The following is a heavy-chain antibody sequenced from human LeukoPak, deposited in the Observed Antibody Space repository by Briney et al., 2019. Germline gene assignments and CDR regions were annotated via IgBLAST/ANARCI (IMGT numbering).Heavy chain of an antibody. J-gene: IGHJ4*02. D-gene: IGHD3-22*01. CDR2: IYTSGST. CDR1: GGSISSYY. V-gene: IGHV4-4*07. Sequence: SETLSLTCTVSGGSISSYYWSWIRQPAGKGLEWIGRIYTSGSTNYNPSLKSRVTISVDKSENQFSLKLSSVTAADTAVYYCARETSSGYPYYFDYWGQGTLVTVSS. CDR3: ARETSSGYPYYFDY.